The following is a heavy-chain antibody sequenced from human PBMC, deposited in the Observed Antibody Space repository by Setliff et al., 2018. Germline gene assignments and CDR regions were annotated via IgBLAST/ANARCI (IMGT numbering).Heavy chain of an antibody. V-gene: IGHV1-2*06. CDR2: INPNSGGT. CDR3: ARGMTYYYDSSGYPDY. CDR1: GYTFTGYY. Sequence: ASVKVSCKASGYTFTGYYMHWVRQDPGQGLEWMGRINPNSGGTNYAQKFQGRVTMTRDTSISTAYMELSRLRSDDTAVYYCARGMTYYYDSSGYPDYWCQGTLVTVSS. J-gene: IGHJ4*02. D-gene: IGHD3-22*01.